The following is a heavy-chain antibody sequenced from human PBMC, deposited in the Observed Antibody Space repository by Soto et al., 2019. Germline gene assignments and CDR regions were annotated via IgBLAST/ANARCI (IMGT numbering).Heavy chain of an antibody. CDR2: ISYDGSNK. J-gene: IGHJ4*02. V-gene: IGHV3-30-3*01. CDR3: ARDRASSGWYEVGY. CDR1: GFTFSRYA. D-gene: IGHD6-19*01. Sequence: QVQLVESGGGVVQPGRSLRLSCAASGFTFSRYAMHWVRQAPGKGLEWVAVISYDGSNKYYADSVKGRFTISRDNSKNTLYLQMNSLRAEDTAVYYCARDRASSGWYEVGYWGQGTLVTVSS.